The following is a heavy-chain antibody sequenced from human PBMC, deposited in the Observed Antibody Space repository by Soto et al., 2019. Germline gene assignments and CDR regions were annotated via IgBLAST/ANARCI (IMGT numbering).Heavy chain of an antibody. CDR3: ARYYSGSGSYQYYFDY. CDR1: GGSVSNDY. V-gene: IGHV4-59*02. J-gene: IGHJ4*02. CDR2: IYYSGST. Sequence: SATLSLTCTVSGGSVSNDYWSWIRQPPGKGLEWIGYIYYSGSTNYNPSLKSRVTISVDTSKNQFSLKLSSVTAADTAVYYCARYYSGSGSYQYYFDYWGQGTLVTVSS. D-gene: IGHD3-10*01.